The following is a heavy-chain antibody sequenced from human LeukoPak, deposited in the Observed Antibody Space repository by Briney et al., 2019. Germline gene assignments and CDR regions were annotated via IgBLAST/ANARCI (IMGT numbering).Heavy chain of an antibody. D-gene: IGHD2-21*02. CDR2: IYSGGNT. CDR3: ARWYVVVAAFDY. J-gene: IGHJ4*02. Sequence: PGGSLRLSCAVSGLTVSSNYMSWVRQAPGKGLEWVSVIYSGGNTDYVDSVKGRFTISRDNSKNTLYLQMNSLRAEDTAVYFCARWYVVVAAFDYWGQGTLVTVSS. CDR1: GLTVSSNY. V-gene: IGHV3-66*02.